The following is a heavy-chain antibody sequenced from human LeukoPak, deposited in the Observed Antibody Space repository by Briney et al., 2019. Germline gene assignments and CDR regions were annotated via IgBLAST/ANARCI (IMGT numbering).Heavy chain of an antibody. V-gene: IGHV3-66*01. J-gene: IGHJ4*02. CDR3: QKTAYEILTGYDPYYFDY. D-gene: IGHD3-9*01. CDR1: GFTVSSNY. CDR2: IYSGGST. Sequence: GSLRLSCAASGFTVSSNYMSWVRKAPGKGLDWVSVIYSGGSTYYADSVKGRFTISRDNSKKTLYLQMNSLRAEDTFVFFKQKTAYEILTGYDPYYFDYWGQGTLVTVSS.